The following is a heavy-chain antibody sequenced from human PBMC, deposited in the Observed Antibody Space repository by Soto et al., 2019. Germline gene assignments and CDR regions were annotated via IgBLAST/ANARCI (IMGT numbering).Heavy chain of an antibody. J-gene: IGHJ4*02. D-gene: IGHD3-9*01. CDR2: IYYSGST. Sequence: SETLSLTCTVSGGSISSYYWSWIRQPPGKGLEWIGYIYYSGSTNYNPSLKSRVTISVDTSKNQFSLKLSSVTAADTAVYYCARERYDILTGRYFAYWGQGILVTVSS. CDR1: GGSISSYY. CDR3: ARERYDILTGRYFAY. V-gene: IGHV4-59*01.